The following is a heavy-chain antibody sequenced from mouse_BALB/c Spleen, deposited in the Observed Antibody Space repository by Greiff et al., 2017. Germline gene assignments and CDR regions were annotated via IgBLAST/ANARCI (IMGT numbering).Heavy chain of an antibody. V-gene: IGHV5-4*02. CDR1: GFTFSDYY. D-gene: IGHD4-1*01. CDR2: ISDGGSYT. Sequence: EVQGVESGGGLVKPGGSLKLSCAASGFTFSDYYMYWVRQTPEKRLEWVATISDGGSYTYYPDSVKGRFTISRDNAKNNLYLQMSSLKSEDTAMYYCARDGKAWFAYWGQGTLVTVSA. CDR3: ARDGKAWFAY. J-gene: IGHJ3*01.